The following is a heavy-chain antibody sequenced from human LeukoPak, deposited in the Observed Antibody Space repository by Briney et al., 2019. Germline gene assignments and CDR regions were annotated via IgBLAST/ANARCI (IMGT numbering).Heavy chain of an antibody. CDR3: ARTIVGAAFDY. CDR1: GFTFSSNW. D-gene: IGHD1-26*01. CDR2: INGDETTT. V-gene: IGHV3-74*01. Sequence: GGSLRLSCAASGFTFSSNWMHWVRQAPGKGLVWVARINGDETTTTYADSVKGRFTISRDNAKNTLYLQMNSLRAEDTALYYCARTIVGAAFDYWGQGTLVTVSS. J-gene: IGHJ4*02.